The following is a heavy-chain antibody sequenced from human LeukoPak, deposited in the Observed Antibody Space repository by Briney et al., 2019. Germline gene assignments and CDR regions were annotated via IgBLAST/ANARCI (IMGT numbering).Heavy chain of an antibody. CDR1: GFTFSSYS. V-gene: IGHV3-21*01. CDR2: ISSGSTYI. CDR3: ARRTRDDAFDI. D-gene: IGHD2-8*01. J-gene: IGHJ3*02. Sequence: GGSLRLSCAASGFTFSSYSMNWVRQAPGKGLEWVSSISSGSTYIYYADSVKGRFTISRDNAKNSLYLQMNSLRAEDTAVYYCARRTRDDAFDIWGQGTMVTVSS.